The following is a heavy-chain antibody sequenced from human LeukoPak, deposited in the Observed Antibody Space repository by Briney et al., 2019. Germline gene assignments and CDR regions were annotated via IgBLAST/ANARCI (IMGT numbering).Heavy chain of an antibody. D-gene: IGHD3-10*01. CDR3: ARDRRGFDY. CDR2: IYSGGST. CDR1: GFTVSSNY. J-gene: IGHJ4*02. V-gene: IGHV3-53*01. Sequence: QTGGSLRLSCAASGFTVSSNYTSWARQAPGKGLEWVSVIYSGGSTYYADSVKGRFTISRDNSKNTLYLQMNSLRAEDTAVYYCARDRRGFDYWGQGTLVTVSS.